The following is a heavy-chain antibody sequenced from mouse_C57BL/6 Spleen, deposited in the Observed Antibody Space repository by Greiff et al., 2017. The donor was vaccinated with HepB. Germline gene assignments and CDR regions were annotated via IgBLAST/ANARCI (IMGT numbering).Heavy chain of an antibody. D-gene: IGHD1-1*01. Sequence: QVQLQQPGAELVKPGASVKLSCKASGYTFTSYWMQWVKQRPGQGLEWIGEIDPSDSYTNYNQKFKGKATLTVDTSSSTAYMQLSSLTSEDSAFYYCARDYYYGTSDYWGQGTTLTVSS. CDR1: GYTFTSYW. J-gene: IGHJ2*01. V-gene: IGHV1-50*01. CDR2: IDPSDSYT. CDR3: ARDYYYGTSDY.